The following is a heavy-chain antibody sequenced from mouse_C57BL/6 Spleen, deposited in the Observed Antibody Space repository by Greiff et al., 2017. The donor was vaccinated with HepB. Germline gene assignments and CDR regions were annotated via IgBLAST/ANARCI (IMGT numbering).Heavy chain of an antibody. D-gene: IGHD1-1*01. CDR3: ARGGDYYGSAWFAY. J-gene: IGHJ3*01. V-gene: IGHV3-6*01. CDR1: GYSITSGYY. Sequence: EVQLQQSGPGLVKPSQSLSLTCSVTGYSITSGYYWNWIRQFPGNKLEWMGYISYDGSNNYNPSLKNRISITRDTSKNQFFLKLNSVTTEDTATYYGARGGDYYGSAWFAYWGQGTLVTVSA. CDR2: ISYDGSN.